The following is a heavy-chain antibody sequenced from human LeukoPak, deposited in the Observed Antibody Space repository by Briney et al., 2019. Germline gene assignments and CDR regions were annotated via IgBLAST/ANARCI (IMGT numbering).Heavy chain of an antibody. CDR2: ISSSSSYI. J-gene: IGHJ4*02. V-gene: IGHV3-21*01. CDR3: ARARDYYGSGSYYNFDY. Sequence: PGGFLRLSCAASGFTFSSYSMNWVRQAPGKGLEWVSSISSSSSYIYYADSVKGRFTISRDNAKNSLYLQMNSLRAEDTAVYYCARARDYYGSGSYYNFDYWGQGTLVTVSS. CDR1: GFTFSSYS. D-gene: IGHD3-10*01.